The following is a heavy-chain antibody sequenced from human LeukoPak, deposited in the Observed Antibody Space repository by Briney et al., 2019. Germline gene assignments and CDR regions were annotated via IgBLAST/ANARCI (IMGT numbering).Heavy chain of an antibody. CDR3: ARAVRRSSWYGEYYFDY. J-gene: IGHJ4*02. CDR1: GYTFTGYY. Sequence: ASVKVSCKASGYTFTGYYMHWVRQAPGQGLAWLGWINPNSGGTNYAQKFQGRVTMTRDTSISTAYTELSRLRSDDTAVYYCARAVRRSSWYGEYYFDYWGQGTLVTVSS. CDR2: INPNSGGT. D-gene: IGHD6-13*01. V-gene: IGHV1-2*02.